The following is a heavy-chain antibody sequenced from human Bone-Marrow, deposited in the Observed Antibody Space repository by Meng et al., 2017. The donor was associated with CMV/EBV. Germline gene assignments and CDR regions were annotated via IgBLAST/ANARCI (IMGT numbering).Heavy chain of an antibody. CDR1: GGSISSSNSYH. V-gene: IGHV4-39*07. J-gene: IGHJ5*02. D-gene: IGHD4-17*01. CDR3: AREPTGFPNWFDP. Sequence: SETLSLTCSVSGGSISSSNSYHWAWIRQPPGKGMEWIGNIFYSGTTYYNLSLESRVTISLDTSKHQFSLKLTSVTAADTAVYYCAREPTGFPNWFDPWGQGTLVTVSS. CDR2: IFYSGTT.